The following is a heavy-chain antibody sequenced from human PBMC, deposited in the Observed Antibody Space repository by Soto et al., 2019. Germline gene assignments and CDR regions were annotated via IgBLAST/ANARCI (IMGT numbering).Heavy chain of an antibody. CDR1: GFTFSSYG. V-gene: IGHV3-33*01. J-gene: IGHJ6*02. CDR2: IWYDGSNK. D-gene: IGHD3-9*01. CDR3: ARGDDILTGYPLGGTDV. Sequence: QVQLVESGGGVVQPGRSLRLSCAASGFTFSSYGMHWVRQAPGKGLEWVAVIWYDGSNKYYADSVKGRFTISRDNSKNXXYLQMNSLRAEDTAVYYCARGDDILTGYPLGGTDVWGQATTVTVSS.